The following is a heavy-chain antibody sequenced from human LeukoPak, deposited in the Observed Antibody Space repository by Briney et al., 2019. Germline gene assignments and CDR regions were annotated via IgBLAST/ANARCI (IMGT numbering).Heavy chain of an antibody. V-gene: IGHV3-7*01. CDR2: IKPDGSEK. CDR1: GFTFIKHY. CDR3: AKEQDYGGSYNWFDP. D-gene: IGHD4-23*01. Sequence: GGSLRLSCSASGFTFIKHYMSWVRQAPGKGLECVAKIKPDGSEKYYMDSVEGRFTISRDNSKNALYLQLNSLRAEDTAVYYCAKEQDYGGSYNWFDPWGQGTLVTVSS. J-gene: IGHJ5*02.